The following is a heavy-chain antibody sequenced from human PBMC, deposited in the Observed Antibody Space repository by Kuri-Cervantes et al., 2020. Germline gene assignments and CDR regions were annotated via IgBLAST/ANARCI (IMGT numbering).Heavy chain of an antibody. CDR3: ARATVASYHFDSGGRSAAFDI. D-gene: IGHD3-22*01. Sequence: SVKVSCKASGGSFGDYSITWVRQAPGQGLEWMGGITPMFHTANYAEKFQGRVTISADKSTTTVHMELNSLRSEDTAVYYCARATVASYHFDSGGRSAAFDIWGQGTMVTVSS. CDR2: ITPMFHTA. J-gene: IGHJ3*02. V-gene: IGHV1-69*06. CDR1: GGSFGDYS.